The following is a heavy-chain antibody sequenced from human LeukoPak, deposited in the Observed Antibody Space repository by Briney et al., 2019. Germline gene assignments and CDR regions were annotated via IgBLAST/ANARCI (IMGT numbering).Heavy chain of an antibody. V-gene: IGHV1-24*01. CDR2: FDPEDGET. J-gene: IGHJ6*02. CDR3: ATDFIAAADYYYYGMDV. CDR1: GYTLTELS. D-gene: IGHD6-13*01. Sequence: ASVNVSCKVSGYTLTELSMHWVRQAPGKGLEWMGGFDPEDGETIYAQKFQGRVTMTEDTSTDTAYMELSSLRSEDTAVYYCATDFIAAADYYYYGMDVWGQGTTVTVSS.